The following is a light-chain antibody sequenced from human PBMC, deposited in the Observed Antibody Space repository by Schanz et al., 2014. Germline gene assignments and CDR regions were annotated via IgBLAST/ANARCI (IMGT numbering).Light chain of an antibody. J-gene: IGLJ1*01. CDR1: NSNIGSNL. Sequence: QSVLTQPPSASGTPGQRVTISCSGSNSNIGSNLVTWYQQLPGTAPKLLIYSHNQRPSGVPDRFSGSKSGSSASLAINGLQSEDEADYYCAAWDNSLNGYVFGTGTKLTVL. CDR3: AAWDNSLNGYV. CDR2: SHN. V-gene: IGLV1-44*01.